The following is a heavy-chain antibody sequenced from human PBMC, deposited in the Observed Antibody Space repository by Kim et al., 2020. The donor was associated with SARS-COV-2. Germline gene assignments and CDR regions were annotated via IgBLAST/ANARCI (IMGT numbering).Heavy chain of an antibody. V-gene: IGHV3-15*01. CDR3: LLWPAPDAFDI. J-gene: IGHJ3*02. D-gene: IGHD3-10*01. Sequence: GGSLRLSCAASGFTFSNAWMSWVRQAPGKGLEWVGRIKSKTDGGTTDYAAPVKGRFTISRDDSKNTLYLQMNSLKTEDTAVYYCLLWPAPDAFDIWGQGTMVTVSS. CDR1: GFTFSNAW. CDR2: IKSKTDGGTT.